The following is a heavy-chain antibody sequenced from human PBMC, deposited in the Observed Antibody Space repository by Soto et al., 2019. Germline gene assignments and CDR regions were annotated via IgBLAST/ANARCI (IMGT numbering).Heavy chain of an antibody. J-gene: IGHJ6*02. D-gene: IGHD2-2*01. CDR2: ITPFNGNT. CDR1: GYTFTYRY. V-gene: IGHV1-45*02. Sequence: QLQLVQSGAEVKKTGSSVKVSCKASGYTFTYRYLHWVRQAPGQALEWMGWITPFNGNTNYAQKFQDRVTISRYRSMSTAYMELSSLRSEGTAMYYCASQGYCSSTSCLEGMDVWGQGTTVTVS. CDR3: ASQGYCSSTSCLEGMDV.